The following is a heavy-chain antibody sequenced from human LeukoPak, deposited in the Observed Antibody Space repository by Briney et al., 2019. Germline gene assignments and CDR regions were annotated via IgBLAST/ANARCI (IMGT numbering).Heavy chain of an antibody. Sequence: PGGSLRLSCVASGFTFSSYGMSWVRQAPGKGLEWVSAISDSGGSTEYADSVKGRFTISRDNSKNTLYLQMNSLGAEDTAVYYCAKSGSIWYYFDYWGQGTLVTASS. J-gene: IGHJ4*02. CDR3: AKSGSIWYYFDY. CDR1: GFTFSSYG. CDR2: ISDSGGST. V-gene: IGHV3-23*01. D-gene: IGHD6-13*01.